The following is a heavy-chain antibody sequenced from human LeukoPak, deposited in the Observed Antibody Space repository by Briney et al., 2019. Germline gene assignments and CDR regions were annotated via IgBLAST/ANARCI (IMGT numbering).Heavy chain of an antibody. Sequence: SETLSLTCTVSGGSISSGGYYWRWIRQHPGKGLEWIGYIYYSGSTYYNPSLKSRVTISVDTSKNQFSLKLSSVTAADTAVYYCARNRWLDSSGYTPEDYYGMDVWGQGTTVTVSS. CDR2: IYYSGST. CDR3: ARNRWLDSSGYTPEDYYGMDV. J-gene: IGHJ6*02. CDR1: GGSISSGGYY. V-gene: IGHV4-31*03. D-gene: IGHD3-22*01.